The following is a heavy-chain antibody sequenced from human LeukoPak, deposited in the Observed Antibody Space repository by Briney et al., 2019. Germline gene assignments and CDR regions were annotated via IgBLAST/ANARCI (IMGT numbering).Heavy chain of an antibody. V-gene: IGHV3-7*01. CDR3: ARGLGVVPAAIQPDWYFDL. CDR2: IKQDGSEK. CDR1: GFTFSSYW. Sequence: GGSLRLSCAASGFTFSSYWMSWVRQAPGKGLEWVANIKQDGSEKYYVDSVKGRFTISRDNAKNSLYLQMNSLRAEDTAVYYCARGLGVVPAAIQPDWYFDLWGRGTLVTVSS. J-gene: IGHJ2*01. D-gene: IGHD2-2*01.